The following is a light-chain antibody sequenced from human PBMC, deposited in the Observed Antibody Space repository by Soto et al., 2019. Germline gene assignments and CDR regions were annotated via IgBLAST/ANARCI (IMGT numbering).Light chain of an antibody. J-gene: IGLJ1*01. CDR1: SSDIGGHEY. V-gene: IGLV2-14*03. Sequence: QSVRAQPASGSGVVGQSITISCTGSSSDIGGHEYVSWYQQHPGAAPKLLIFEVSRRPSGVSSRFSGSKSGNTASLTISGLQAEDQVDYYCSSYSSGSVLYVFGTGTKVTVL. CDR2: EVS. CDR3: SSYSSGSVLYV.